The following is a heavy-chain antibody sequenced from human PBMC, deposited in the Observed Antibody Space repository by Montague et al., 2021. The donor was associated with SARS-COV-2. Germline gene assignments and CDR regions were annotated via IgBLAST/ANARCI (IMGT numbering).Heavy chain of an antibody. J-gene: IGHJ4*02. D-gene: IGHD5/OR15-5a*01. CDR3: ARQAGVTVSTRFLDN. V-gene: IGHV4-59*08. Sequence: SETLSLTCSVSGDSVSTYYWSWIRQSPGKELEWIGYVHYSGSTNYSPSLKSRVTISVQTSNNQVSLTLTSVTAADPAVYYCARQAGVTVSTRFLDNWGQGTPVTVSS. CDR2: VHYSGST. CDR1: GDSVSTYY.